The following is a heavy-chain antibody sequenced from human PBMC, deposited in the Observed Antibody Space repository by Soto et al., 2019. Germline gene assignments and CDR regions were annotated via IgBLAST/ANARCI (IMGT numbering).Heavy chain of an antibody. CDR1: GFTFSNYA. Sequence: QVRLVESGGGVVQPGRSLTLSCATSGFTFSNYAMHWIRQAPGKGLEWVALISSDGSSKFYADSVKGRLTISRDNSMNTLYLQLNSPRAEETALYYCAGSDSGGINWFDPWGQGTLVIVSS. CDR2: ISSDGSSK. CDR3: AGSDSGGINWFDP. D-gene: IGHD2-21*02. V-gene: IGHV3-30-3*01. J-gene: IGHJ5*02.